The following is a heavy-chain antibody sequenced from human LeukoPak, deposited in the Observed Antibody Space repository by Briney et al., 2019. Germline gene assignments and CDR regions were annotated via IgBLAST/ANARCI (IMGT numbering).Heavy chain of an antibody. D-gene: IGHD4-17*01. CDR1: GGTFSSYA. CDR2: IIPIFGTA. CDR3: ARDSGNYGDYVLGDS. J-gene: IGHJ4*02. V-gene: IGHV1-69*05. Sequence: SVKVSCKASGGTFSSYAISWVRQAPGQGLEWMGGIIPIFGTANYAQKFQGRVTITTDESTSTAYMELSSLRSEDTAVYYCARDSGNYGDYVLGDSWGQGTLVTASS.